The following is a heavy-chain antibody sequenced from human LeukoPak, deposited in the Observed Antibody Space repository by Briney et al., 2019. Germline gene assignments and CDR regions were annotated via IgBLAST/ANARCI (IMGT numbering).Heavy chain of an antibody. V-gene: IGHV4-59*01. CDR1: GGSISSYY. D-gene: IGHD6-13*01. J-gene: IGHJ2*01. Sequence: SETLSLTCTVSGGSISSYYWSWIRQPPGKGLEWIGYIDYSGSTNYNPSLQSRVTISVDTSKNQFSLKVSSVTAADTAVYYCANIAGARHWYFDLWGRGTLVIVSS. CDR3: ANIAGARHWYFDL. CDR2: IDYSGST.